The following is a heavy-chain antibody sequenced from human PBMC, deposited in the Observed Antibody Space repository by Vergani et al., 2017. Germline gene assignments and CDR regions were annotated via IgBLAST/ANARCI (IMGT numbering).Heavy chain of an antibody. Sequence: EVQLVESGGGFLQPGGSLRLSCAASGFTFSSYSMNWVRQAPGKGLEWVSYISRSSSTIYYADSVKGRFTISRDNAKNSLYLKMNSLRAEDTAVYYCARDIVDSMVRGSFLAASDAFDIWGQGTMVTVSS. CDR2: ISRSSSTI. V-gene: IGHV3-48*01. CDR3: ARDIVDSMVRGSFLAASDAFDI. D-gene: IGHD3-10*01. J-gene: IGHJ3*02. CDR1: GFTFSSYS.